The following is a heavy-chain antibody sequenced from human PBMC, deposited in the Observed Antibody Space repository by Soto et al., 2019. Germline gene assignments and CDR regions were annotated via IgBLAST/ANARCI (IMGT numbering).Heavy chain of an antibody. V-gene: IGHV4-59*01. D-gene: IGHD6-19*01. Sequence: SETLSLTCTVSGGSISSYYWSWIRQPPGKGLEWIGYIYYSGSTNYNPSLKSRVTISVDTSKNQFSLKLSSVTAADTAVYYCARKSSGWSGCDYWGQGTLVTVS. CDR3: ARKSSGWSGCDY. CDR1: GGSISSYY. J-gene: IGHJ4*02. CDR2: IYYSGST.